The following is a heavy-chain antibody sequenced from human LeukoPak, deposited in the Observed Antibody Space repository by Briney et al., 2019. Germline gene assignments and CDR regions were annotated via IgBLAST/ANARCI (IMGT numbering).Heavy chain of an antibody. Sequence: SETLSLTCTVSGGSISSSSYYWGWIRQPPGKGLEWIGSIYYSGSTYYNPSLKSRVTISVDTSKNQFSLKLSSVTAADTAVYYCAKHEGSYYDKSGYTFDFWGLGTLVTVSS. V-gene: IGHV4-39*01. J-gene: IGHJ4*02. CDR1: GGSISSSSYY. D-gene: IGHD3-22*01. CDR3: AKHEGSYYDKSGYTFDF. CDR2: IYYSGST.